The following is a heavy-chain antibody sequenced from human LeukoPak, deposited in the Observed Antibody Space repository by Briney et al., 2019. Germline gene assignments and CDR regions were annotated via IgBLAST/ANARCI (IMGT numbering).Heavy chain of an antibody. CDR1: GYSISSSYY. CDR3: ARSSIVVTEYYFDY. V-gene: IGHV4-61*02. D-gene: IGHD3-22*01. Sequence: SETLSLTCTVSGYSISSSYYWSWIRQPAGKGLEWIGRIYTSGSTNYNPSLKSRVTISVDTSKNQFSLKLSSVTAADTAVYYCARSSIVVTEYYFDYWGQGTLVTVSS. CDR2: IYTSGST. J-gene: IGHJ4*02.